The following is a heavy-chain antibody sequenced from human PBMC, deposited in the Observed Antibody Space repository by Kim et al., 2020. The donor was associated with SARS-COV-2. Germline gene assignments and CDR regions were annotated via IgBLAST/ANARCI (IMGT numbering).Heavy chain of an antibody. CDR3: ARSLMVAAMPYYFDY. CDR1: GFTFSDYY. Sequence: GGSLRLSCAASGFTFSDYYMSWIRQAPGKGLEWVSYISSSSSYTNYADSVKGRFTISRDNAKNSLYLQMNSLRAEDTAVYYCARSLMVAAMPYYFDYWGQGTLVTVSS. D-gene: IGHD2-2*01. CDR2: ISSSSSYT. J-gene: IGHJ4*02. V-gene: IGHV3-11*03.